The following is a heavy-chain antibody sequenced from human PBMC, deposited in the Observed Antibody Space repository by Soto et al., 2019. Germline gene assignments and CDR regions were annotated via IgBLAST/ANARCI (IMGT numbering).Heavy chain of an antibody. D-gene: IGHD2-21*01. V-gene: IGHV3-23*01. CDR2: ISARGGSL. CDR3: AKGSLECCASVEH. CDR1: VFSFSSYA. J-gene: IGHJ4*02. Sequence: EVQLLESGGGLVQPGGSLRLACTASVFSFSSYARVWFRQAPGKGLEWVSVISARGGSLYFADSVKGRFTISRDNCNDVLSLEMNNLRAEDTATYFCAKGSLECCASVEHCGQGTLGLVSS.